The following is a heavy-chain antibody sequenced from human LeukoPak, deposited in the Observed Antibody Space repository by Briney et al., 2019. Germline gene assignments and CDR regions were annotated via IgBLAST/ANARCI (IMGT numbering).Heavy chain of an antibody. D-gene: IGHD6-13*01. CDR3: AKNGYSSNWFDLVGLGRDTNWYILDY. V-gene: IGHV3-30-3*02. CDR2: ISYDGSNK. CDR1: GFTFSSYA. Sequence: PGRSLRLSCAASGFTFSSYAMHWVRQAPGKGLEWVAVISYDGSNKYYADSVKGRFTISRDNSKNTLYLQMSSLRAEDTAVYYCAKNGYSSNWFDLVGLGRDTNWYILDYWGQGTLVTVSS. J-gene: IGHJ4*02.